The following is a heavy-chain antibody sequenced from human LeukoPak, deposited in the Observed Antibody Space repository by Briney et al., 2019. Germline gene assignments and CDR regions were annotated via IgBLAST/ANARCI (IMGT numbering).Heavy chain of an antibody. Sequence: GGSLRLSCAASGCTFSSYWMSWVRQAPGKGLEWVANIKQDGSEKYYVDSVKGRFTISRDNAKNSLYLQMNSLRAEDTAVYYCARDRCSGGSCYDYWGQGTLVTVSS. CDR2: IKQDGSEK. CDR3: ARDRCSGGSCYDY. V-gene: IGHV3-7*03. J-gene: IGHJ4*02. D-gene: IGHD2-15*01. CDR1: GCTFSSYW.